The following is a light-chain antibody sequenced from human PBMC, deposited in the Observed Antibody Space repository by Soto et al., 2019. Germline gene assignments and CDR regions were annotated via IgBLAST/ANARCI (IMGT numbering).Light chain of an antibody. CDR3: QSYDSSLSGYV. CDR2: ENN. V-gene: IGLV1-40*01. J-gene: IGLJ1*01. CDR1: SSNIGAGYE. Sequence: QSVLTQPPSVSEAPGQRVTISCSGSSSNIGAGYEAHWYQQVPGTAPKLLIYENNNRPSGVPDRFSGSKSGTSASLAITGLHAEDEAVYYCQSYDSSLSGYVFGTGTKLTVL.